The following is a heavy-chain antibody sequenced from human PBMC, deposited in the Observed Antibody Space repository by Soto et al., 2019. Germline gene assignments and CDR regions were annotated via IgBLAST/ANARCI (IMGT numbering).Heavy chain of an antibody. D-gene: IGHD2-2*01. CDR1: GFTFSSYA. J-gene: IGHJ6*02. Sequence: LRLSCAASGFTFSSYAMSWVRQAPGKGLEWVSAISGSGGSTYYADSVKGRFTISRDNSKNTLYLQMNSLRAEDTAVYYCAKREVVPAAISYYYYGMDVWGQGTTVTVS. CDR2: ISGSGGST. V-gene: IGHV3-23*01. CDR3: AKREVVPAAISYYYYGMDV.